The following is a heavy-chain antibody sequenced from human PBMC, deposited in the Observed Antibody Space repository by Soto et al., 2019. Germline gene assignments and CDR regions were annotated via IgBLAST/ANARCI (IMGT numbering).Heavy chain of an antibody. Sequence: EVRLVESGGGLVQPGGSLRLSCAASGFTFSSYWMSWVRQAPGKGLEWVANIKQDGSEKYYVDSVKGRFTISRDNAKNSLYLQMNSLRAEDTAVYYCARDLYDFWSGYYRFDYWGQGTLVTVSS. CDR2: IKQDGSEK. CDR1: GFTFSSYW. V-gene: IGHV3-7*05. J-gene: IGHJ4*02. CDR3: ARDLYDFWSGYYRFDY. D-gene: IGHD3-3*01.